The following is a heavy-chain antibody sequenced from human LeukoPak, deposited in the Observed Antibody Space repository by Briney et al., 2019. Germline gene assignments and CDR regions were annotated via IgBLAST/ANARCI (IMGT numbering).Heavy chain of an antibody. Sequence: SVKVSCKASGGTFSSYAISWVRQAPGQGLEWMGGIIPIFGTANYAQKFQGRVTITTDESTSTAYMELSSLRSEDTAVYYCARDTRGGSSGPIRIDYWGQGTLVTVSS. CDR1: GGTFSSYA. CDR3: ARDTRGGSSGPIRIDY. D-gene: IGHD6-19*01. J-gene: IGHJ4*02. CDR2: IIPIFGTA. V-gene: IGHV1-69*05.